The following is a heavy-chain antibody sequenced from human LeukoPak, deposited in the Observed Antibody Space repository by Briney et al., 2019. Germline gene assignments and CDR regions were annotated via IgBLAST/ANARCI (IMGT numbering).Heavy chain of an antibody. CDR3: ARTAISYGDYIY. Sequence: ASVKVSCKASGYTFTGAYIHWIRQAPGQGLECMGWIDPNSGDTHYAQKFRGRVTMTRDTSLSTAYMELSRLRSDDTAVYYCARTAISYGDYIYWGQGTLVTVSS. J-gene: IGHJ4*02. V-gene: IGHV1-2*02. D-gene: IGHD4-17*01. CDR2: IDPNSGDT. CDR1: GYTFTGAY.